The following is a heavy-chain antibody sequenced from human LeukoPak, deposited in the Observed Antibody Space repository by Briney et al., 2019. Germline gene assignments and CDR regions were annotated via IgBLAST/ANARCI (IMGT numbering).Heavy chain of an antibody. CDR2: ISYDGSNK. V-gene: IGHV3-30*18. CDR3: AKGLKAYFYYDSSGYPEWFDP. D-gene: IGHD3-22*01. J-gene: IGHJ5*02. Sequence: PGRSLRLSCAASGFTFSSYGMHWVRQAPGKGLEWVAVISYDGSNKYYADSVKGRFTISRDNSKNTLYLQMNSLRAEDTAVYYCAKGLKAYFYYDSSGYPEWFDPWGQGTLATVSS. CDR1: GFTFSSYG.